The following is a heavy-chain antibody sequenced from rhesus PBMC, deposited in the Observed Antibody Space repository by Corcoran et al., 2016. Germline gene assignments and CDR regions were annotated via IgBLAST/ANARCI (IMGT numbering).Heavy chain of an antibody. CDR2: IYGSGGIN. D-gene: IGHD5-30*01. J-gene: IGHJ4*01. V-gene: IGHV4S14*01. CDR3: ARDGVDIVGKTVMDYFDY. CDR1: AYSISSGYY. Sequence: QVQLQESGPGLVKPSETLSLTCAVSAYSISSGYYWGWSRQPPRLGREGMGCIYGSGGINYLKPSLKSRVTLSVDTSKNQFSLKLSSVTAADTAVYYCARDGVDIVGKTVMDYFDYWGQGVLVTVSS.